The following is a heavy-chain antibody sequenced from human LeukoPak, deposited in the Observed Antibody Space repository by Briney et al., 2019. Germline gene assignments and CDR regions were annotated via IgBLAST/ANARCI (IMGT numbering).Heavy chain of an antibody. CDR1: GFTFSSYA. CDR3: AILPGYSSGWYEVNY. D-gene: IGHD6-13*01. V-gene: IGHV3-23*01. Sequence: PGGSLRLSSAASGFTFSSYAMSGGAEAPGKGVGGGSGISGSGGRTYYADSVNGRFTIPRTNSRNTLYLQMNSPRAQETAVYYCAILPGYSSGWYEVNYWGQGTLVTVSS. J-gene: IGHJ4*02. CDR2: ISGSGGRT.